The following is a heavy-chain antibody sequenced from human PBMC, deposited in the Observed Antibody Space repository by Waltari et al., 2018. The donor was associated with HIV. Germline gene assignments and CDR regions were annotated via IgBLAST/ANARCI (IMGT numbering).Heavy chain of an antibody. V-gene: IGHV1-8*01. Sequence: QVLLVQSGAEVKRPGASMKISCTASGYMFCSYDINWVRQAATPGLAWVGWVSPHTGRSDFAERFHGRVTMTANISSNTAYLEMTSLTSDDTAVYYCARGAPSLDLNKFHHHAMDVWGQGTTILV. D-gene: IGHD2-2*01. J-gene: IGHJ6*02. CDR1: GYMFCSYD. CDR3: ARGAPSLDLNKFHHHAMDV. CDR2: VSPHTGRS.